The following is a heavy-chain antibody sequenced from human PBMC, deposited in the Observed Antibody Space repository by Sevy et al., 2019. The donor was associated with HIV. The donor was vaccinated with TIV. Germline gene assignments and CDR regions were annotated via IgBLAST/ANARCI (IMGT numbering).Heavy chain of an antibody. V-gene: IGHV3-66*01. CDR1: GFTVNSNY. Sequence: GGSLRLSCAASGFTVNSNYMTWVRQAPGKGLEGVSVIHSDDATYHADSVKDRFTISRNNFKNTLYLHMSRLRAEDTAVYYCARGKSGYGYALNYWGHGTLVTVSS. J-gene: IGHJ4*01. CDR2: IHSDDAT. CDR3: ARGKSGYGYALNY. D-gene: IGHD5-18*01.